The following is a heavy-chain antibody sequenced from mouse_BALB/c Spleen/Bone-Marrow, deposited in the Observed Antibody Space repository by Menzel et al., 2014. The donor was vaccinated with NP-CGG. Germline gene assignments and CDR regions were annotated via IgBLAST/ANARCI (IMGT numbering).Heavy chain of an antibody. D-gene: IGHD2-10*02. J-gene: IGHJ2*01. Sequence: EVQLVESGGGLVKPGGSLKLSCSASGFTFSSSIMSWVRPTPEKRLEWVATISTGGTYTYYPDSVKGRFTISRDNAKNTLYRQMSSLKSEDTAMYYCSRGYGNCFDYWGQGTTLTVSS. CDR3: SRGYGNCFDY. CDR1: GFTFSSSI. CDR2: ISTGGTYT. V-gene: IGHV5-6-4*01.